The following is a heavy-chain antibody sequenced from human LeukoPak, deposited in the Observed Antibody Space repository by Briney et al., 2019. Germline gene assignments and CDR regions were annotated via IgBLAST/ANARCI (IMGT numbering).Heavy chain of an antibody. V-gene: IGHV3-30*02. J-gene: IGHJ4*02. CDR1: GFTFSNYG. Sequence: GGSLRLSCAASGFTFSNYGMHWVRQAPGKGLEWVAFIRYDGTNKYYADSVKGRFTISRDNSKNTLYLQMNSLRAEDTAVYYCARGGSIAEDYWGQGTLVTVSS. D-gene: IGHD6-6*01. CDR2: IRYDGTNK. CDR3: ARGGSIAEDY.